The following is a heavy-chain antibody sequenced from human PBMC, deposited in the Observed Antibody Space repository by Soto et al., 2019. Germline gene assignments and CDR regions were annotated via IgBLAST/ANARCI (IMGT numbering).Heavy chain of an antibody. V-gene: IGHV1-8*01. CDR1: GYTFTSYD. Sequence: ASVKVSCKASGYTFTSYDINWVRQATGQGLEWMGWMNPNSGNTGYAQKFQGRVTMTRNTSISTAYMELSSLRSEDTAVYYCARGIADYYGSGSRGFDPWGQGTLVTVSS. D-gene: IGHD3-10*01. CDR2: MNPNSGNT. CDR3: ARGIADYYGSGSRGFDP. J-gene: IGHJ5*02.